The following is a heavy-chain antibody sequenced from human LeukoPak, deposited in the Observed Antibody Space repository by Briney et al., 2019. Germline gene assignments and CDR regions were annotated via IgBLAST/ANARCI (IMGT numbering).Heavy chain of an antibody. D-gene: IGHD3-10*01. CDR2: INHSGST. CDR1: GGSFSGYY. CDR3: ASIYGSGSYYNSPYFDY. V-gene: IGHV4-34*01. Sequence: SETLSLTCAVYGGSFSGYYWSWIRQPPGKGLEWIGEINHSGSTNYNPSLKSRVTISVDTSKNQFSLKLSSVTAADTAVYYCASIYGSGSYYNSPYFDYWGQGTLVTVSS. J-gene: IGHJ4*02.